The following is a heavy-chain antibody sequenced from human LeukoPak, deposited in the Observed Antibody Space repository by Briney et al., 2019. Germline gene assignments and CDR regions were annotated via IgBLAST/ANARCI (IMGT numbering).Heavy chain of an antibody. CDR3: AKDFNYGDYLDY. Sequence: PGRSLRLSCAASGFTFSSYGMHWVRQAPGKGLEWVAVISYDGSNKYYADSVKGRFTTSRDNSKNTLYLQMNSLRAEDTAVYYCAKDFNYGDYLDYWGQGTLVTVSS. CDR1: GFTFSSYG. V-gene: IGHV3-30*18. J-gene: IGHJ4*02. D-gene: IGHD4-17*01. CDR2: ISYDGSNK.